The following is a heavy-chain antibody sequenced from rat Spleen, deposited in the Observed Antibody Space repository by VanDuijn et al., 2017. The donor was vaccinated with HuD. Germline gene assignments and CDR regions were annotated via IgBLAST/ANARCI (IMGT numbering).Heavy chain of an antibody. D-gene: IGHD1-9*01. CDR1: GFTLSDYY. V-gene: IGHV5-29*01. CDR2: ISYDGIST. Sequence: EVQLVESDGGLVQPGRSLKLSCAASGFTLSDYYMAWVRQAPTKGLEWVATISYDGISTYYRDSVRGRFTISSDNAKTTLYLQMDSLRSEDTATYYCTRHGYNSYFDYWGQGVMVTVSS. J-gene: IGHJ2*01. CDR3: TRHGYNSYFDY.